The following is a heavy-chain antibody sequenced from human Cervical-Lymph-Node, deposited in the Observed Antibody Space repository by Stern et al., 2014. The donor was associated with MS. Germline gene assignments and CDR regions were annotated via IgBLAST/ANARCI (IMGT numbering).Heavy chain of an antibody. CDR3: AARANYYDSPGYWFDP. V-gene: IGHV1-58*01. CDR2: IVVGSGNT. CDR1: GVTFNTSP. Sequence: QMQLVQSGPEVKKPGTSVKVSCTASGVTFNTSPVKWVRQARGQRLEWIGWIVVGSGNTIYAQTYHERVTITRDMSTSTAYMELSSLRSEDTAVYYWAARANYYDSPGYWFDPWGQGTLVTVSP. J-gene: IGHJ5*02. D-gene: IGHD3-22*01.